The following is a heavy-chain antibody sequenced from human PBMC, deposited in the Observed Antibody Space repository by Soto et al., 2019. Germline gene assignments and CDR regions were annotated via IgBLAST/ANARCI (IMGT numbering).Heavy chain of an antibody. Sequence: PSETLSLTCTVSGGSISSGDFFWHWVRQHPGKGLEWLGYIYYSGNTYYNPSLKSRLTISVDTSKNHFSLRLTSVTAADTAVYYCARDLWVEPELYYYGMDVWGQGTTVTVSS. D-gene: IGHD1-1*01. CDR1: GGSISSGDFF. CDR2: IYYSGNT. J-gene: IGHJ6*02. V-gene: IGHV4-30-4*08. CDR3: ARDLWVEPELYYYGMDV.